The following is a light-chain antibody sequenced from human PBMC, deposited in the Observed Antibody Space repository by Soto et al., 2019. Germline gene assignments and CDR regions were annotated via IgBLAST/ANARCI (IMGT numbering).Light chain of an antibody. Sequence: QSVLTQPPSVYAAPGQQVTISCSGSSSNIGNNYVSWFQHLPGATPKLLIYENNRRPTGIPDRVSGSKSATSATLGITGLQTGDEADYYCGTWERSVSGYVFGTGTKLTVL. J-gene: IGLJ1*01. V-gene: IGLV1-51*02. CDR1: SSNIGNNY. CDR2: ENN. CDR3: GTWERSVSGYV.